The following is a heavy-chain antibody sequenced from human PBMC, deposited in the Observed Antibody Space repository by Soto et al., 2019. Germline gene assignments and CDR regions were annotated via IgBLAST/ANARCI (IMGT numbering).Heavy chain of an antibody. CDR1: GFKFDDYA. Sequence: EVELVESGGGLVQPGRSLRLSCVASGFKFDDYAMHWVRQVPGKGLEWVSGISWNSGFIAYADSVKGRFTISRDNAKDSVYLEMNSLTPEDTAFYYCANDRCNSGWFLQFQYWGQGSLVTVSS. CDR3: ANDRCNSGWFLQFQY. D-gene: IGHD6-19*01. V-gene: IGHV3-9*01. J-gene: IGHJ1*01. CDR2: ISWNSGFI.